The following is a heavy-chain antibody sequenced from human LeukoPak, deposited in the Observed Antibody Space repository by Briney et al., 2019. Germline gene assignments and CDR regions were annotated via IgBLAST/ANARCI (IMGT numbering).Heavy chain of an antibody. CDR2: IIPIFGTA. V-gene: IGHV1-69*06. CDR1: GGTFSSYA. Sequence: GASVKVSCKASGGTFSSYAISWVRQAPGQGLEWMGGIIPIFGTANYAQKFQGQVTISADKSISTAYLQWSSLKASDTAMYYCARRQQLASWYFDLWGRGTLVTVSS. CDR3: ARRQQLASWYFDL. J-gene: IGHJ2*01. D-gene: IGHD6-13*01.